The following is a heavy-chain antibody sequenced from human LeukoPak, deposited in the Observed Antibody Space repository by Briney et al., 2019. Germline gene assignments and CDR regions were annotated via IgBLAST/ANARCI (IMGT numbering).Heavy chain of an antibody. CDR1: GGSISSYY. J-gene: IGHJ4*02. CDR3: ARQMAMTTVFTFDY. V-gene: IGHV4-4*07. CDR2: IYTSGST. Sequence: ETLSLTCTVSGGSISSYYWSWIRQPAGKGLEWIGRIYTSGSTNYNPSLKSRVTMSVDTSKNQFSLKLSSVAAADTAVYYCARQMAMTTVFTFDYWGQGTLVTVSS. D-gene: IGHD4-17*01.